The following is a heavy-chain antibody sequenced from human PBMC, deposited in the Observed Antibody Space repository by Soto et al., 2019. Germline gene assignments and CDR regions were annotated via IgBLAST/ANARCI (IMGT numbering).Heavy chain of an antibody. CDR1: GFTFSAYA. J-gene: IGHJ4*02. CDR2: ISGSAGAT. CDR3: ARQDYSTTWYLNY. D-gene: IGHD6-13*01. Sequence: EVQLLESGGGVVQPGGSLRLSCAASGFTFSAYAMTWVRQAPGKGLEWVSVISGSAGATYYADSVKGRFTISRDNSKNPLYLQMNSLRAEDTAVYHCARQDYSTTWYLNYWGQGTLVTVSS. V-gene: IGHV3-23*01.